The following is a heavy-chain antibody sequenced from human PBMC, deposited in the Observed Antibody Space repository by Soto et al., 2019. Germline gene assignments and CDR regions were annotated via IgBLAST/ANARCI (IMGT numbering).Heavy chain of an antibody. Sequence: QVQLVESGGGVVQPGRSLRLSCAASGFTFSSYGMHWVRQAPGKGLEWVAVIWYDGSNKYYADSVKGRVTISRDNSKNSLYVQMNSLRAEDTAVYYCARTVTTGTFDYWGQGTLVTVSS. V-gene: IGHV3-33*01. CDR2: IWYDGSNK. D-gene: IGHD4-17*01. CDR3: ARTVTTGTFDY. CDR1: GFTFSSYG. J-gene: IGHJ4*02.